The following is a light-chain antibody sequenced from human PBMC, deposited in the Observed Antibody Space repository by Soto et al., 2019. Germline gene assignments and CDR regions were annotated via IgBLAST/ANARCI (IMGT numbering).Light chain of an antibody. Sequence: DIQMTQSPSTLSASVGDRVTITCRASQSISSWLAWYQQKPRKAPKLLIYDASSLESGVPSRFSGSGSGTEFTLTISSLQPDDFATYYCQQYNSYLWTFGQGTNVEIK. CDR3: QQYNSYLWT. V-gene: IGKV1-5*01. J-gene: IGKJ1*01. CDR1: QSISSW. CDR2: DAS.